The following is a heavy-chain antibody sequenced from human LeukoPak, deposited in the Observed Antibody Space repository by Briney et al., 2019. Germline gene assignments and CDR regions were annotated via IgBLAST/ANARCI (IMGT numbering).Heavy chain of an antibody. Sequence: GGSLRLSCAASGFTFSSSWMSWVRQAPGKGLEWVAFIRHDGSDKYYADSVKGRFTISRDNPKSTVYLQMNSLRAEDTAVYHCARKKSVYRSSASSYYYMDVWGKGTTVTVSS. V-gene: IGHV3-30*02. CDR1: GFTFSSSW. D-gene: IGHD6-6*01. J-gene: IGHJ6*03. CDR3: ARKKSVYRSSASSYYYMDV. CDR2: IRHDGSDK.